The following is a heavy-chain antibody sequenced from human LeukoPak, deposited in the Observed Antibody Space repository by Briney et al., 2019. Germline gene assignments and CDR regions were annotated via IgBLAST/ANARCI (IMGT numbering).Heavy chain of an antibody. CDR2: IYYSRST. V-gene: IGHV4-59*01. J-gene: IGHJ4*02. CDR3: ARALGYCSSTSCYGLDY. Sequence: PSETLSLTCTVSGGSTSSYYWSWIRQPPGKGLEWIGYIYYSRSTNYNPSLKSRVTISVDTSKNQFSLKLSSVTAADTAVYYCARALGYCSSTSCYGLDYWGQGTLVTVSS. CDR1: GGSTSSYY. D-gene: IGHD2-2*01.